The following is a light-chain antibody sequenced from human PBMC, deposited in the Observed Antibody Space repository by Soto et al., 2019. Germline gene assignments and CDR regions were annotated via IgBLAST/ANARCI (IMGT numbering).Light chain of an antibody. V-gene: IGKV3D-7*01. CDR2: GAS. J-gene: IGKJ1*01. CDR1: QSVSSSY. Sequence: PGERVTLSCRASQSVSSSYLTWYQQKPGQAPRLLIYGASTRATGIPARFSGSGSGTDFTLTISSLQPEDFAVYYCQQYNNRPPLFGQGTKVDIK. CDR3: QQYNNRPPL.